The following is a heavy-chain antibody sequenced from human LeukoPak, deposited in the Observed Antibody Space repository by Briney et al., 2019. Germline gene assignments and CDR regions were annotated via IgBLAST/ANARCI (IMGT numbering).Heavy chain of an antibody. J-gene: IGHJ3*02. CDR3: ARDRIDYDILTGTKDDAFDI. V-gene: IGHV1-46*01. Sequence: ASVKVSCKASGYTFTSYYMHWVRHAPGQGLEWMGIINPSGGSTSYAQKFQGRVTMTRDISTSTVYMELSSLRSEDTAVYYCARDRIDYDILTGTKDDAFDIWGQGTMVTVSS. CDR1: GYTFTSYY. D-gene: IGHD3-9*01. CDR2: INPSGGST.